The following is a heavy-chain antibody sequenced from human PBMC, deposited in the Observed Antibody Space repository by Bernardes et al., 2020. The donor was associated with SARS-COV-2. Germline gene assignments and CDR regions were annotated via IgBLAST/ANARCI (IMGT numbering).Heavy chain of an antibody. CDR1: GFTFNNYA. V-gene: IGHV3-23*01. CDR3: AEHPYYDFWSGSRSGYYFDY. J-gene: IGHJ4*02. D-gene: IGHD3-3*01. Sequence: GGSLRLSCAASGFTFNNYAMNWVRQAPGKGLEWVSGISRSGGSTYYADSVKGRFTISRDNSKNTLYLQMNSLRAEDTAVYYCAEHPYYDFWSGSRSGYYFDYWGQGTLVTVSS. CDR2: ISRSGGST.